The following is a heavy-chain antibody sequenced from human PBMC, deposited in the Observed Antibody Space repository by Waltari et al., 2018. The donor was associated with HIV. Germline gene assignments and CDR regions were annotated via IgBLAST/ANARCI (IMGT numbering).Heavy chain of an antibody. J-gene: IGHJ3*02. V-gene: IGHV5-51*01. CDR1: GFAFTSYW. D-gene: IGHD1-26*01. CDR2: IFPAYSDI. CDR3: ARRIGVVGASDGFDI. Sequence: EPQLVQSGAEVKKPGESLTISCKAFGFAFTSYWIGGVRQTPGKGRGWVGVIFPAYSDIRKSPSFQGHVTMSADKSTTTAYLQWSSLKASDSGLYFCARRIGVVGASDGFDIWGQGTMVTVSS.